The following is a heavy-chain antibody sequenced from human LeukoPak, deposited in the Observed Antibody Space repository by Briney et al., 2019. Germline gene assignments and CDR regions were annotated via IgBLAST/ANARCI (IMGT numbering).Heavy chain of an antibody. CDR2: IHPADSVS. CDR3: VKGWRGSLYDPADH. V-gene: IGHV5-51*04. CDR1: GYTFTDSW. D-gene: IGHD2-8*01. J-gene: IGHJ5*02. Sequence: GDSLKISCKASGYTFTDSWIGWVRQQSGKGLEWLAVIHPADSVSRYSPSFQGQVFISVDRPMNTAYLQWSSLKASDSAVYYCVKGWRGSLYDPADHWGQGTLVTVSP.